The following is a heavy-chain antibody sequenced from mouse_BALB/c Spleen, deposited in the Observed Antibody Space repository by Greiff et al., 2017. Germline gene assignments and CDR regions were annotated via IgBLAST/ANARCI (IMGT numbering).Heavy chain of an antibody. CDR3: ARWLRRYYAMDY. Sequence: VKLQESGAELVRPGSSVKISCKASGYAFSSYWMNWVKQRPGQGLEWIGQIYPGDGDTNYNGKFKGKATLTADKSSSTAYMQLSSLTSEDSAVYFCARWLRRYYAMDYWGQGTSVTVSS. V-gene: IGHV1-80*01. D-gene: IGHD2-2*01. J-gene: IGHJ4*01. CDR2: IYPGDGDT. CDR1: GYAFSSYW.